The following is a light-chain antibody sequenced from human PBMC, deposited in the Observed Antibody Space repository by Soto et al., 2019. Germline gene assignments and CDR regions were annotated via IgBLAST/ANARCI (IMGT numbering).Light chain of an antibody. CDR3: SSYAGSNNLGV. CDR1: SSDVGGYNY. J-gene: IGLJ3*02. V-gene: IGLV2-8*01. Sequence: QSALTQPPSASGSPGQSXTISCTGTSSDVGGYNYVSWYQQHPGKAPKLMIYEVSKRPSGVPDRFSGSKSGNTASLTVSGLQAEDEADYYCSSYAGSNNLGVFGGGTKLTVL. CDR2: EVS.